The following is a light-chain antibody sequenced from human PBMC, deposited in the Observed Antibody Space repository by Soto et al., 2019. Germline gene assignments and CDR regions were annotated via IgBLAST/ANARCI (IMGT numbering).Light chain of an antibody. CDR2: AST. CDR3: QSYDTGLTGHVL. V-gene: IGLV1-40*01. CDR1: SSNIGAGFD. J-gene: IGLJ2*01. Sequence: QSVLTQPPSVSGAPGPRVTLSCSGNSSNIGAGFDVHWYQQLPGAAPKLLIYASTNRPSGVPDRFSGSKSDTSASLAITGLQIDDEADYYCQSYDTGLTGHVLFGGGTKVTVL.